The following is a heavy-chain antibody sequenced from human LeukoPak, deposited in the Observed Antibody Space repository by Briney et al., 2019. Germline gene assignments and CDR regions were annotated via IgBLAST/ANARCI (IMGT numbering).Heavy chain of an antibody. CDR3: ARHSNYYDSSGYYQFDY. V-gene: IGHV5-51*01. Sequence: GASLKISCKCSGYSFTSYWIGWVRQLPGKGLEWMGIIYPGDSDTRYSPSFQGQVTISADKSISTAYLQWSSLKASDTAMYYCARHSNYYDSSGYYQFDYWGQGTLVTVSS. J-gene: IGHJ4*02. D-gene: IGHD3-22*01. CDR1: GYSFTSYW. CDR2: IYPGDSDT.